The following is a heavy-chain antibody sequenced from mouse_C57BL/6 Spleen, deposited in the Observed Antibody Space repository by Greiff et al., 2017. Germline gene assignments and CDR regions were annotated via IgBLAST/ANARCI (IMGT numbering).Heavy chain of an antibody. V-gene: IGHV14-4*01. CDR3: TTNRFDY. CDR2: IDPENGDT. J-gene: IGHJ2*01. Sequence: VQLQQSGAELVRPGASVKLSCTASGFNIKDDYMHWVKQRPEQGLEWIGWIDPENGDTEYASKFQGKATITADTSSNTAYLQLSSLTSEETAVYYCTTNRFDYWGQGTTLTVSS. CDR1: GFNIKDDY.